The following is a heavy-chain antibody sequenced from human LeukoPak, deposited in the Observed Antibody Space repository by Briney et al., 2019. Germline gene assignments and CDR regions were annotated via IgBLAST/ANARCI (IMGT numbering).Heavy chain of an antibody. CDR1: GFTFNNYN. Sequence: GGSLRLSCAASGFTFNNYNMNWVRQTPGKGLEWVSSITRDSIYTFYADSVRGRFTISRDNAKNLLSLQMNSLRAEDTAVYYCARDPYNGYYGDDYYYYMDVWGKGTTVTISS. J-gene: IGHJ6*03. V-gene: IGHV3-21*01. D-gene: IGHD4-17*01. CDR3: ARDPYNGYYGDDYYYYMDV. CDR2: ITRDSIYT.